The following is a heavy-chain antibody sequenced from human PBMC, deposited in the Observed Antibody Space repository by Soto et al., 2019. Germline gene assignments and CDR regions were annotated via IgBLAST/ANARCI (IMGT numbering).Heavy chain of an antibody. CDR3: ARSLSQGDGDNFYYFDY. V-gene: IGHV1-69*02. CDR1: GGTFSSYT. D-gene: IGHD3-16*01. Sequence: SVKVSCKASGGTFSSYTISWVRQAPGQGLEWMGRIIPILGIANYAQKFQGRVTITADKSTGTAYMELSSLRSEDTAVYYCARSLSQGDGDNFYYFDYWG. J-gene: IGHJ4*01. CDR2: IIPILGIA.